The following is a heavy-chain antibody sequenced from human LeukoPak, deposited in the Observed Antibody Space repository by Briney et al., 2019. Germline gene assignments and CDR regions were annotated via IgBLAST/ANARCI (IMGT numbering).Heavy chain of an antibody. V-gene: IGHV4-61*02. Sequence: SETLSLTCTVSGGSISSGSYYWSWIRQPAGKGLEWIGRIYTSGSTNYNPSLKSRVTISIDTSKNQFSLKLSSVTAADTAVYYCARAGEGTERQYFQHWGQGTLVTVSS. CDR1: GGSISSGSYY. CDR3: ARAGEGTERQYFQH. J-gene: IGHJ1*01. D-gene: IGHD3-16*01. CDR2: IYTSGST.